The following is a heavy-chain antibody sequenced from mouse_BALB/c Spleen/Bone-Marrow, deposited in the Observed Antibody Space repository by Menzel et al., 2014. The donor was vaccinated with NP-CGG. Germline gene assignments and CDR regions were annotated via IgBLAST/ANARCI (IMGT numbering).Heavy chain of an antibody. CDR3: TRRDYAMDY. CDR1: GFNIKDYY. CDR2: IDPENGDT. V-gene: IGHV14-4*02. J-gene: IGHJ4*01. Sequence: VQLQQPGAELVRSGASVKLSCTASGFNIKDYYMHWVKQRPEQGLEWIGWIDPENGDTEYAPKFQGKATMTADTSSNTAYLQLSSLTSEDTAVYYCTRRDYAMDYWGQGTSVTVSS.